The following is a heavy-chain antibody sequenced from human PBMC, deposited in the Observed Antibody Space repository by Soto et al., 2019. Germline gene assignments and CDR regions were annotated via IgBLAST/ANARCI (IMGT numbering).Heavy chain of an antibody. D-gene: IGHD2-2*01. J-gene: IGHJ6*02. Sequence: HPGGSLRLSCAASGFTFSSYAMHWVRQAPGKGLEWVAVISYDGSNKYYADSVKGRFTISRDNSKNTLYLQMNSLRAEDTAVYYCARVGYQLPYYYYYGMDVWGQGTTVTVSS. CDR1: GFTFSSYA. V-gene: IGHV3-30-3*01. CDR2: ISYDGSNK. CDR3: ARVGYQLPYYYYYGMDV.